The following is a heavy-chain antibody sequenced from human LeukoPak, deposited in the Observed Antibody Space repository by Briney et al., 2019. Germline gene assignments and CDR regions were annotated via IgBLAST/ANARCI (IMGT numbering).Heavy chain of an antibody. Sequence: GGSLKISFKGSGSSFTSYWIGWGRRMPGKGREWMGIIYPGDSDTRYSPSFQGQVTISADKSISTAYLQWSSLKASDTAMYYCAVGTVVTNFDYWGQGTLVTVSS. V-gene: IGHV5-51*01. J-gene: IGHJ4*02. D-gene: IGHD4-23*01. CDR2: IYPGDSDT. CDR3: AVGTVVTNFDY. CDR1: GSSFTSYW.